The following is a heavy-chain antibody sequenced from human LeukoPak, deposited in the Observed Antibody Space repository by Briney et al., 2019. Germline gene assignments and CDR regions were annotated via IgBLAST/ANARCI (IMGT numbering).Heavy chain of an antibody. Sequence: GASVKVSCKASGYTFTGYYMHWVRQAPGQGLEWMGWINPNSGGTNYAQKFQGRVTMTRDTSISTAYMELSRLRSDDTAVYYCARGYYYDSKAYDYWGQGTLVTVSS. CDR2: INPNSGGT. D-gene: IGHD3-22*01. CDR1: GYTFTGYY. V-gene: IGHV1-2*02. CDR3: ARGYYYDSKAYDY. J-gene: IGHJ4*02.